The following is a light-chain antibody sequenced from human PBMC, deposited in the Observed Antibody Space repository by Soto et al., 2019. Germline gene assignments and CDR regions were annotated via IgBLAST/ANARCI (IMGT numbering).Light chain of an antibody. CDR3: QQCSNSPLT. J-gene: IGKJ4*01. Sequence: EIVLTQSPGTLSLSPGERATLSCRASQSVSSSYLAWYQQKPGQAPRLLIYGASSRATGIPDRFSGSGSGTDFTLTISRLEPEDFAVYYCQQCSNSPLTFGGGTKVDIK. CDR1: QSVSSSY. CDR2: GAS. V-gene: IGKV3-20*01.